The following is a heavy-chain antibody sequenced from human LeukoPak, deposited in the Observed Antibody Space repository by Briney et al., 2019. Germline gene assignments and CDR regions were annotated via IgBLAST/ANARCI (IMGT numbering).Heavy chain of an antibody. CDR2: IYHSGST. CDR3: ARHRRSTVTYDY. D-gene: IGHD4-11*01. Sequence: SETLSLTCTVSGGSISSYYWSWIRQPPGKGLEWIGYIYHSGSTYYNPSLKSRVTISVDRSKNQFSLKLSSVTAADTAVYYCARHRRSTVTYDYWGQGTLVTVSS. J-gene: IGHJ4*02. CDR1: GGSISSYY. V-gene: IGHV4-59*08.